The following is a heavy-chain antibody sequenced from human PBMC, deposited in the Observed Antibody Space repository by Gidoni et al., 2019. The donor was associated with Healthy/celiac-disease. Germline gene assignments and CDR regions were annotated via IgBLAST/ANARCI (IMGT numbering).Heavy chain of an antibody. J-gene: IGHJ3*02. CDR2: IKSKTEGGTT. V-gene: IGHV3-15*01. CDR1: GFPFSNAW. D-gene: IGHD3-22*01. CDR3: TTDYDGGYDSSGYYTRDAFDI. Sequence: EVQLVESGGGLVKPGGSLRLSCAASGFPFSNAWMSCVRQAPGKGLEWVGRIKSKTEGGTTDYAAPVKGRFTISRDDSKNTLYLQMNSLKTEDTAVYYCTTDYDGGYDSSGYYTRDAFDIWGQGTMVTVSS.